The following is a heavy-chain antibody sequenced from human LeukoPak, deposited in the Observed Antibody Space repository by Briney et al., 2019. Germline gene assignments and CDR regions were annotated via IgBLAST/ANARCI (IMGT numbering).Heavy chain of an antibody. CDR3: ARSRTGSGYYSLPLNWFDP. J-gene: IGHJ5*02. CDR2: IYHSGST. Sequence: SETLSLTCAVSGGSISSGGYSWSWIRQPPGKGLEWIGYIYHSGSTYYNPSLKSRVTISVDRSKNQFSLKLSSVTAADTAVYYCARSRTGSGYYSLPLNWFDPWGQGTLVTVSS. D-gene: IGHD3-22*01. V-gene: IGHV4-30-2*01. CDR1: GGSISSGGYS.